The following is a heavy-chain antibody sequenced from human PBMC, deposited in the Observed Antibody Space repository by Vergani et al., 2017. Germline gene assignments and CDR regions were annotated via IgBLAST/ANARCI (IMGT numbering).Heavy chain of an antibody. Sequence: QVQLQESGPGLVKPSETLSLSCRVSGDSISRSHYYWGFIRQPPGKGLEWIGSSSSSGSPYYNPTLKSRLAFSVTTSRNLFSLRLKSVTATDTGMYYCARPVGPSAIADGYHVWGQGTMVTVS. D-gene: IGHD3-10*01. CDR3: ARPVGPSAIADGYHV. CDR2: SSSSGSP. V-gene: IGHV4-39*02. J-gene: IGHJ3*01. CDR1: GDSISRSHYY.